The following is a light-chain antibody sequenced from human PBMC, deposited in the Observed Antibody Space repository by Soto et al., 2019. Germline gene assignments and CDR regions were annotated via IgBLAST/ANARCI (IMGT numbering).Light chain of an antibody. V-gene: IGKV3-20*01. CDR3: QQYSKSPIT. CDR2: GAS. Sequence: VLTQSPVTLSLSPGERATLSCRASQIVNSNYLAWYQHKPGQRRKFLIYGASRRATGIPDRFSGSGTGTDFTLTISRVEPEDVAIYYCQQYSKSPITFGQGTRLESK. CDR1: QIVNSNY. J-gene: IGKJ5*01.